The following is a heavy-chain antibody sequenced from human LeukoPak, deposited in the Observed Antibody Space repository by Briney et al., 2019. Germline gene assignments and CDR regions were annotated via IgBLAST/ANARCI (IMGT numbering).Heavy chain of an antibody. Sequence: CSMNWVRQAPGKGLEWVSCISTSSSYIYYAASVKGRFTISRDNSKNTLYLQMNNLRAEDTAIYYCAKNWGDDWGQGNLVTVSS. V-gene: IGHV3-21*04. CDR2: ISTSSSYI. J-gene: IGHJ4*02. CDR3: AKNWGDD. D-gene: IGHD3-16*01. CDR1: CS.